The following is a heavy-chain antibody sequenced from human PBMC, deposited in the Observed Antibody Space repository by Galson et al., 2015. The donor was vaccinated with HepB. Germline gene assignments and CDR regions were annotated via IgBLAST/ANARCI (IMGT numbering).Heavy chain of an antibody. J-gene: IGHJ6*02. Sequence: QSGAEVKKAGESLKISCKGSGYRFASCWIGWVRQMPEKGLEWMGIIYPGDSDTRYSPSFQGQVIISADKSISTAYLQWSSLRASDTAIYYCARGWTSDYYYGMDVWGQGTTVTVSS. CDR2: IYPGDSDT. CDR1: GYRFASCW. V-gene: IGHV5-51*01. CDR3: ARGWTSDYYYGMDV. D-gene: IGHD3/OR15-3a*01.